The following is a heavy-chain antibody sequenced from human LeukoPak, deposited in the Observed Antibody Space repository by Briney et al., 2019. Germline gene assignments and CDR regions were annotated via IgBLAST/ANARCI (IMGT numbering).Heavy chain of an antibody. D-gene: IGHD3-10*01. J-gene: IGHJ4*02. Sequence: ASVKVSCKASGYTFTSYGISWVRQAPGQGLEWMGWISAYNGNTNYAQKLQGRVTMTEDTSTDTAYMELSSLRSEDTAVYYCAASSYYYGSGSYYPYFDYWGQGTLVTASS. CDR3: AASSYYYGSGSYYPYFDY. V-gene: IGHV1-18*01. CDR2: ISAYNGNT. CDR1: GYTFTSYG.